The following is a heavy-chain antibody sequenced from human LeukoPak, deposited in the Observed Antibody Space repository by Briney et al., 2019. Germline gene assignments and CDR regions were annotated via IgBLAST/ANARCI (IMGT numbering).Heavy chain of an antibody. V-gene: IGHV3-7*01. CDR2: IKQDGSEK. CDR1: GFTFSSYW. CDR3: ARDVDTAMANIDY. J-gene: IGHJ4*02. D-gene: IGHD5-18*01. Sequence: GGSLRLSCAASGFTFSSYWMSWVRQAPGKGLEWVANIKQDGSEKYYVDAVKGRFTISRYNAKNSLYLQMNSLRAEDTAVYYCARDVDTAMANIDYWGQGTLVTVSS.